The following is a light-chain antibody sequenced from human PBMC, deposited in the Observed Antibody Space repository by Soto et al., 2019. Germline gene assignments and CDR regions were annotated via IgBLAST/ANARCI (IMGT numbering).Light chain of an antibody. CDR2: DVS. Sequence: QSALTQPASVSGSPGQSITISCTGTSSDVGGYNYVSWYQQHPGKAPKLMIYDVSNRPSGVSNRFSGYKSGNTASLTISGHPAEEAADYYCSSSTSSSPLVVFGGGTKLTVL. J-gene: IGLJ2*01. CDR1: SSDVGGYNY. V-gene: IGLV2-14*01. CDR3: SSSTSSSPLVV.